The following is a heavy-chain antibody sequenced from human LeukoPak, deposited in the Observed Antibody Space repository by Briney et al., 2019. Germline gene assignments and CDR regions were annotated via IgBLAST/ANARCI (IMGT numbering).Heavy chain of an antibody. CDR1: GGTFSSYA. D-gene: IGHD3-10*01. CDR2: IIPILGIA. Sequence: SVKVSCKASGGTFSSYAISWVRQAPGQGLEWMGRIIPILGIANYAQKFQGRVTITADKSTSTAYMELSSLRSEDTAVYYCARELVARGVRPDCWGQGTLVTVSS. J-gene: IGHJ4*02. V-gene: IGHV1-69*04. CDR3: ARELVARGVRPDC.